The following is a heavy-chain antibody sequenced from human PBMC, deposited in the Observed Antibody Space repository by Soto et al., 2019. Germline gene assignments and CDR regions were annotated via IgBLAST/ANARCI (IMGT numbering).Heavy chain of an antibody. CDR1: GESFSGYY. Sequence: SETLSLTCAVYGESFSGYYWSWIRQPPGKGLEWIGEINHSGSTNYNPSLKSRVTMSVDTSRNQFSLKLSSVTAADTAVYYCAGNIVATISSFDYWGQGTLVTVSS. V-gene: IGHV4-34*01. J-gene: IGHJ4*02. D-gene: IGHD5-12*01. CDR2: INHSGST. CDR3: AGNIVATISSFDY.